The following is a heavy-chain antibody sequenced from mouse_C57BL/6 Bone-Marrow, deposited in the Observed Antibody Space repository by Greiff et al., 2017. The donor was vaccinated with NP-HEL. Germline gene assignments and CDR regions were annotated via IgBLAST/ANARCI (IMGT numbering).Heavy chain of an antibody. CDR2: INPSSGYT. CDR3: GRSGGYDVEAFAY. Sequence: QVHVKQSGAELARPGASVKMSCKASGYTFTSYTMHWVKQRPGQGLEWIGYINPSSGYTKYNQKFKDKATLTADKSSSTAYMQLSSLTSEDSAVYYCGRSGGYDVEAFAYWGQGTLVTVSA. V-gene: IGHV1-4*01. D-gene: IGHD2-2*01. J-gene: IGHJ3*01. CDR1: GYTFTSYT.